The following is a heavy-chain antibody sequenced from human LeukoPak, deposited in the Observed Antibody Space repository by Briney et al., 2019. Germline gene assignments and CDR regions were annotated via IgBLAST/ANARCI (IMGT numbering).Heavy chain of an antibody. CDR2: ISYDGSNK. V-gene: IGHV3-30-3*01. CDR1: GFTFSSYA. J-gene: IGHJ4*02. Sequence: GGSLRLSCAASGFTFSSYAMHWVRQAPGKGLEWVAVISYDGSNKYYADSVKGRFTISRDNSKNTLYLQMNSLRAEDTAVYYCARGSYFDYWGQGTLVTVSS. CDR3: ARGSYFDY.